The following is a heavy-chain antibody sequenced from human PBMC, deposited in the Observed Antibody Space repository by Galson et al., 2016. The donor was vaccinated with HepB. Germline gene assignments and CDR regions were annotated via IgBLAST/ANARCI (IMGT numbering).Heavy chain of an antibody. CDR1: GFTLSSYG. CDR3: ARAGHTSGWYLRAFDV. Sequence: SLRLSCAASGFTLSSYGVNWVRQAPGKGLEWVAVIWYDGSNQHYGDSVKGRFTISRDNSKNTVYLQMNSLRAEDTAVYYCARAGHTSGWYLRAFDVWGQGTMVTVSS. D-gene: IGHD6-19*01. J-gene: IGHJ3*01. CDR2: IWYDGSNQ. V-gene: IGHV3-33*01.